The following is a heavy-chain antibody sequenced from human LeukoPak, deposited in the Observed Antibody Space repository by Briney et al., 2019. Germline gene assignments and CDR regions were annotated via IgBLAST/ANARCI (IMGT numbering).Heavy chain of an antibody. CDR3: ATYSYGYGEGIDY. D-gene: IGHD5-18*01. Sequence: GASVKVSCKASGSTFTGYYMHWVRQAPGQGLEWMGWINPNSGGTNYAQKFQGRVTMTRDTSISTAYMELSRLRSDDTAVYYCATYSYGYGEGIDYWGQGTLVTVSS. J-gene: IGHJ4*02. CDR2: INPNSGGT. CDR1: GSTFTGYY. V-gene: IGHV1-2*02.